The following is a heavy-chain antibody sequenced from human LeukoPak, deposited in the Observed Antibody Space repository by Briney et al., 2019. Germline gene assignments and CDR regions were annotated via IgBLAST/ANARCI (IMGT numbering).Heavy chain of an antibody. J-gene: IGHJ4*02. CDR3: ASGDWELLFYFDY. CDR1: GGTFSSYA. Sequence: AASVKVSCKASGGTFSSYAISWVRQAPGQGLEWMGGIIPIFGTANYAQKFQGRVTITTDESTSTAYMELSSLRSEDTAVYYCASGDWELLFYFDYWGQGTLVTVS. D-gene: IGHD1-26*01. CDR2: IIPIFGTA. V-gene: IGHV1-69*05.